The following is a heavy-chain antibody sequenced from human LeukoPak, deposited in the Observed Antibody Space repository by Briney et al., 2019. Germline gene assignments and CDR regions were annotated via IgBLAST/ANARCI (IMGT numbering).Heavy chain of an antibody. CDR1: GFTFSNYW. J-gene: IGHJ4*02. CDR2: INSDGSTT. CDR3: ARPRGYSGYDYGY. Sequence: PGGSLRLSCAASGFTFSNYWMHWVRQAPGKGLVWVSRINSDGSTTNHADSVRGRFTISRDNAKNSLYLQMNSLRAEDTAVYYCARPRGYSGYDYGYWGQGTLVTVSS. D-gene: IGHD5-12*01. V-gene: IGHV3-74*01.